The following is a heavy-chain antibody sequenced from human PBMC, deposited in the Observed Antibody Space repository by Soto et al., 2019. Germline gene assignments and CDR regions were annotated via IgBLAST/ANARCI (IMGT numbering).Heavy chain of an antibody. D-gene: IGHD3-10*01. CDR1: GYTFTTYD. V-gene: IGHV1-8*01. CDR2: LNPHNGNA. J-gene: IGHJ4*02. CDR3: AKRGEGSGPNYLDF. Sequence: QVQLVQSGAEVRKPGASVKVSCKASGYTFTTYDINWVRQAAGQGLEWMGWLNPHNGNAGYAQKFQGRVTKTRNNPTYTAYMEVSRLRSADQAVYYCAKRGEGSGPNYLDFWGQGTLVTVSS.